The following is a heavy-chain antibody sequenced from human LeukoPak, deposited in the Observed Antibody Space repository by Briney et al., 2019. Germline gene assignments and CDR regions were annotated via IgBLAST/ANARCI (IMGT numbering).Heavy chain of an antibody. J-gene: IGHJ3*02. V-gene: IGHV1-24*01. D-gene: IGHD2-21*02. CDR1: GYTLTELS. Sequence: GASVKVSCKVSGYTLTELSMHWVRQAPGKGLEWMGGFDPEDGETIYAQKFQGRVTMTEDTTTDTAYMELSSLRSEDTAVYYWATGGLYCGGDCQTNGPNDAFDIWGRGTMVTVSS. CDR3: ATGGLYCGGDCQTNGPNDAFDI. CDR2: FDPEDGET.